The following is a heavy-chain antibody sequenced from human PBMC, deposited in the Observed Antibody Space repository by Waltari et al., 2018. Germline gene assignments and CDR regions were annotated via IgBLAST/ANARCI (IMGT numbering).Heavy chain of an antibody. Sequence: EAQLMESGGGLVQPGGSLRLSCAASGFHFPGQWMTWVRRAPGKGLKWVANIKWDGSATWYAESLSGRFIISRDNARNSLFLQINSPTAEDTAIYFCARGSAGYVRVWDLWGQGTSVTVSS. CDR3: ARGSAGYVRVWDL. J-gene: IGHJ5*02. D-gene: IGHD2-2*01. CDR1: GFHFPGQW. CDR2: IKWDGSAT. V-gene: IGHV3-7*03.